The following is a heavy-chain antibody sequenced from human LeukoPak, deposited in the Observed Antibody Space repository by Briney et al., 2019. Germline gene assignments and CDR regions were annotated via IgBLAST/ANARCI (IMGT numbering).Heavy chain of an antibody. CDR3: ATPPTVTRNY. V-gene: IGHV3-23*01. J-gene: IGHJ4*02. D-gene: IGHD4-17*01. CDR1: GFTFSSYA. Sequence: VGSLRLSCAASGFTFSSYAMNWVRQAPGKVLEWVSSISGSGGRSHYTDSVKGRFTISRNNSKNTLYLQMNSLRAENTAVYYCATPPTVTRNYWGQGTLVTVSS. CDR2: ISGSGGRS.